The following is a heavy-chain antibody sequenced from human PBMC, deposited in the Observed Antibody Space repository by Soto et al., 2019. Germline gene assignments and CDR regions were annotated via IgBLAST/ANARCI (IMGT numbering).Heavy chain of an antibody. CDR3: AGHTSGALTIFDY. Sequence: SVKVSCKVSGGTVSSYAISWVRQAPGQGLEWMGGIIPIFGTANYAQKFQGRVTITADESTSTAYMELSSLRSEDTAVYYCAGHTSGALTIFDYRGKGTRCTASS. CDR2: IIPIFGTA. D-gene: IGHD3-10*01. V-gene: IGHV1-69*13. J-gene: IGHJ4*02. CDR1: GGTVSSYA.